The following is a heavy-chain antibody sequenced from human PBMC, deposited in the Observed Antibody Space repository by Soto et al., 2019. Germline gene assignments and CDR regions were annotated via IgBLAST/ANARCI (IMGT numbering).Heavy chain of an antibody. CDR1: GFTFSTYS. Sequence: PGGSLRLSCAASGFTFSTYSMNWVRQAPGKGLEWVSYISSSSSTIKYADSVKGRLTISRDNAKNSLYLQINSLRDEDTAVYYCARGWGIFDYWGQGTLVTVSS. CDR2: ISSSSSTI. CDR3: ARGWGIFDY. D-gene: IGHD7-27*01. V-gene: IGHV3-48*02. J-gene: IGHJ4*02.